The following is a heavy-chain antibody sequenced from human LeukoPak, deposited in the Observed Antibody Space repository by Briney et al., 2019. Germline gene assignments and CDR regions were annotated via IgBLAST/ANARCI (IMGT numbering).Heavy chain of an antibody. CDR2: ISWDGGTT. V-gene: IGHV3-43*01. CDR3: AKDKGDSSSWSYYFDY. D-gene: IGHD6-13*01. CDR1: GFTFDDYT. J-gene: IGHJ4*02. Sequence: GGSLRLSCAASGFTFDDYTMHWVRQAPGKGLEWVSLISWDGGTTYYADSVKGRCTISRDNSKNSLYLQMNSLRTEDTALYYCAKDKGDSSSWSYYFDYWGQGTLVTVSS.